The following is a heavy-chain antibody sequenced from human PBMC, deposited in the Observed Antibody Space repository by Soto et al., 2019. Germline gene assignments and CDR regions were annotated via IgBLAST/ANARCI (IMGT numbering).Heavy chain of an antibody. CDR3: ARARGRIVVVPPDY. J-gene: IGHJ4*02. Sequence: PSETLSLTCTVSGGSISSGGYYWSWIRQHPGKGLEWIGYIYYSGSTYYNPSLKSRVTISVDTSKNQFSLKLSSVTAADTAVYYCARARGRIVVVPPDYWGQGTLVAVSS. V-gene: IGHV4-31*03. D-gene: IGHD3-22*01. CDR2: IYYSGST. CDR1: GGSISSGGYY.